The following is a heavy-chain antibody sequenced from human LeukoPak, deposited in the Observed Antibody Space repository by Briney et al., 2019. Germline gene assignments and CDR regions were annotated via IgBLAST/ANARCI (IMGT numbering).Heavy chain of an antibody. D-gene: IGHD5-24*01. CDR2: IDPSGGST. CDR3: ARDFEEMPNY. CDR1: GYTFTRYY. Sequence: GASVKVSCKASGYTFTRYYMHWVRQAPGQGLEWMGIIDPSGGSTSYAQNFQGGVTMTRDATTSTVYLELSSLRSEDTAVYYCARDFEEMPNYWGQGTLVTVSS. J-gene: IGHJ4*02. V-gene: IGHV1-46*01.